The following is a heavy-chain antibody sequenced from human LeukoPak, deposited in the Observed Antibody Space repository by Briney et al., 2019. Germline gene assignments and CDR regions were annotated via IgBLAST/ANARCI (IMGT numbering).Heavy chain of an antibody. D-gene: IGHD5/OR15-5a*01. V-gene: IGHV3-9*01. CDR2: ITWNSGSL. CDR1: GFTFSSYA. J-gene: IGHJ4*02. CDR3: AGGSVHYFDY. Sequence: GGSLRLSCAASGFTFSSYAMNWVRQAPGKGLEWVSGITWNSGSLGYADSVKGRFTISRDNAKNSLYLQMNSLRAEDTALYYCAGGSVHYFDYWGQGTLVTVSS.